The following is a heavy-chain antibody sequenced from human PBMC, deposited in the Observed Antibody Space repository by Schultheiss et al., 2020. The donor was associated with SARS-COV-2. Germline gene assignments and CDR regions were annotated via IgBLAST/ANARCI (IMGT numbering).Heavy chain of an antibody. V-gene: IGHV3-48*01. CDR2: ISSSSSTI. D-gene: IGHD1-26*01. CDR3: ARDRVPQWVVGAHWFDP. Sequence: GGSLRLSCAASGFTFSSYGMHWVRQAPGKGLEWVSYISSSSSTIYYADSVKGRFTISRDNAKNSLYLQMNSLRAEDTAVYYCARDRVPQWVVGAHWFDPWGQGTLVTVSS. CDR1: GFTFSSYG. J-gene: IGHJ5*02.